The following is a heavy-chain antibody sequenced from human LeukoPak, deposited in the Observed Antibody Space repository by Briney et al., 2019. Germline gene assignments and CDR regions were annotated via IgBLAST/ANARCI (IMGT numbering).Heavy chain of an antibody. CDR1: GFTFSSYG. J-gene: IGHJ4*02. Sequence: GGSLRLSCAASGFTFSSYGMHWVRQAPGKGLEWVAVISYDGSNKYYADSVKGRFTISRDNSKNTLYLQMNSLRAEDTAVYYCAKDVREGDGYTSDWGQGTLVTVSS. V-gene: IGHV3-30*18. CDR2: ISYDGSNK. D-gene: IGHD5-24*01. CDR3: AKDVREGDGYTSD.